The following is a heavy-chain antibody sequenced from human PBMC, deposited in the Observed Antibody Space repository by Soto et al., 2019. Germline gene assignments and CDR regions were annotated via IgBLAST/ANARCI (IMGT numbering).Heavy chain of an antibody. CDR3: ARAEVAEGLAAAGPLFDP. V-gene: IGHV1-2*02. D-gene: IGHD6-13*01. CDR1: GYTFTGYY. Sequence: ASVKVSCKASGYTFTGYYMHWVRQAPGQGLEWMGWINPNSGGTNYAQKFQGRVTMTRDTSISTAYMELSRLRSDDTAVYYCARAEVAEGLAAAGPLFDPWGQGTLVTVSS. CDR2: INPNSGGT. J-gene: IGHJ5*02.